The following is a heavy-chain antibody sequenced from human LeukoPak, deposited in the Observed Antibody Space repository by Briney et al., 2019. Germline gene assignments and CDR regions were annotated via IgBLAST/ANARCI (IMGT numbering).Heavy chain of an antibody. J-gene: IGHJ4*02. CDR3: ARMTKVAKEFDY. CDR2: IYHSGST. V-gene: IGHV4-38-2*02. Sequence: PSETLSLTCTVSGYSISSGYYWGWIRQPPGKGLEWIGSIYHSGSTYYNPSLKSRVTISVDTSKNQFSLKLSSVTAADTAVYYCARMTKVAKEFDYWGQGTLVTVSS. D-gene: IGHD4-23*01. CDR1: GYSISSGYY.